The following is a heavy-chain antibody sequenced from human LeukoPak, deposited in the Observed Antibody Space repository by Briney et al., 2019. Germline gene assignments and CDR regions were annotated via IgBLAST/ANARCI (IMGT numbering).Heavy chain of an antibody. D-gene: IGHD2-15*01. CDR2: SKSKTDGETI. Sequence: GGSLRLSCVASGLTFSKAWVTWVRQAPGKGLEWVGRSKSKTDGETIDYGAPVKGRFSISRDDSKSTLYLQMNSLKTDDTAVYYCATDGYCSGGSCYSYDNWGQGTLVTVSS. CDR3: ATDGYCSGGSCYSYDN. CDR1: GLTFSKAW. J-gene: IGHJ4*02. V-gene: IGHV3-15*01.